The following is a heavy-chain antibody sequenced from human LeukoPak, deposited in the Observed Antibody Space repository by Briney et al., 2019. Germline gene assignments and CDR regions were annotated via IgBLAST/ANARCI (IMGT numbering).Heavy chain of an antibody. CDR3: ARDYYDSSGHYPFDY. V-gene: IGHV4-4*07. D-gene: IGHD3-22*01. CDR2: IYASGTT. J-gene: IGHJ4*02. Sequence: SETLSLTCTVSGASISSFSWNWLRQPAGKGLEWIGRIYASGTTNYNPSLKSRVTMSVDTSENQFSLKMTSVTAADTAIYYCARDYYDSSGHYPFDYWGQGTLVTVSS. CDR1: GASISSFS.